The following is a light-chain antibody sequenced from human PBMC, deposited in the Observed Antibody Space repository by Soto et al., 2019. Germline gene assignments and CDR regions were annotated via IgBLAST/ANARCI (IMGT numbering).Light chain of an antibody. CDR3: SSYAGSNNLHVL. CDR1: SSDVGGYEY. CDR2: EVI. J-gene: IGLJ2*01. V-gene: IGLV2-8*01. Sequence: QSALTQPPSASGSPGQTVTISCTGSSSDVGGYEYVSWYQQHPGKAPKLIIYEVIKRPSGVPDRFSGSKSGNTASLTVSGLQGEDEADYYCSSYAGSNNLHVLFGGGTKLTVL.